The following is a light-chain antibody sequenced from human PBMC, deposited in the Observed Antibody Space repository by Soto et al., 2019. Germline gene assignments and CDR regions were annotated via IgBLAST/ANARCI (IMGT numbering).Light chain of an antibody. CDR2: AAS. J-gene: IGKJ5*01. CDR1: ESISRH. Sequence: DIQMTQSPSSLSASVGDRVTITCRASESISRHLKWYQQKPGKAPNLLIYAASTLQNGVPSRFSGRGSGTDFTLTISSLQPEDFATYYCQQSYSTLSISFGQGTRLEIK. V-gene: IGKV1-39*01. CDR3: QQSYSTLSIS.